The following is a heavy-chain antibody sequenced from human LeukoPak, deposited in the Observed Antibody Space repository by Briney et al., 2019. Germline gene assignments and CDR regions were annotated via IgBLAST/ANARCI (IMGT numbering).Heavy chain of an antibody. J-gene: IGHJ5*02. CDR2: INHSGST. V-gene: IGHV4-34*01. CDR1: GGSFSGYY. D-gene: IGHD2-21*01. Sequence: SETLSLTCAVYGGSFSGYYWSWIRQPPGKGLEWIGEINHSGSTNYNPSLKSRVTISVDTSKNQFSLKLSSVTAADTAVYYCARSTGLWNWFDPWGQGTLVTVSS. CDR3: ARSTGLWNWFDP.